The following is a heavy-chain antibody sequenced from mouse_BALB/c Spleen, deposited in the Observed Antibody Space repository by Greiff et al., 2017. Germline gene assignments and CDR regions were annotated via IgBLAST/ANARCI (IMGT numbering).Heavy chain of an antibody. J-gene: IGHJ2*01. CDR3: ARSGYYGSSSLFDY. Sequence: QVQLQQSGPELVKPGASVRISCKASGYTFTSYYIHWVKQRPGQGLEWIGWIYPGNVNTKYNEKFKGKATLTADKSSSTAYMQLSSLTSEDSAVYFCARSGYYGSSSLFDYWGQGTTLTVSS. CDR1: GYTFTSYY. V-gene: IGHV1S56*01. CDR2: IYPGNVNT. D-gene: IGHD1-1*01.